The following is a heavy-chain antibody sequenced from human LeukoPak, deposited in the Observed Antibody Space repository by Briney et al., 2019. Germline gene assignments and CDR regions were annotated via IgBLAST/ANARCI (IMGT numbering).Heavy chain of an antibody. CDR3: ARGLRYFDWLLGEFDY. D-gene: IGHD3-9*01. CDR2: INHSGST. V-gene: IGHV4-34*01. Sequence: PSETLSLTCAVYGGSFSGYYWTCIRQSPGKGLEWLGEINHSGSTNYNPSLKGRVTISVDTSKNQFSLKLSSVTAADTAVYYCARGLRYFDWLLGEFDYWGQGTLVTVSS. CDR1: GGSFSGYY. J-gene: IGHJ4*02.